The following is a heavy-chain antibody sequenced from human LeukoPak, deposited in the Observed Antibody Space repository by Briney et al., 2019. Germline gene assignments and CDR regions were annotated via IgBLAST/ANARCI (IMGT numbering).Heavy chain of an antibody. J-gene: IGHJ5*02. CDR1: GGTFSSYA. V-gene: IGHV1-69*05. Sequence: SVKVSCKASGGTFSSYAISWVRQAPGQGLEWMGGIIPIFGTANYALKFQGRVTITTDESTSTAYMELSSLRSEDTAVYYCARSPMAVAAAGWFDPWGQGTLVTVSS. CDR2: IIPIFGTA. D-gene: IGHD6-13*01. CDR3: ARSPMAVAAAGWFDP.